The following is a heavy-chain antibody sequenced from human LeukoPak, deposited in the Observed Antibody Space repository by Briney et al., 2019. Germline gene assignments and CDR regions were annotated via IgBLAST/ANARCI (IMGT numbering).Heavy chain of an antibody. Sequence: KPSETLSLTCTVSGGSISSSSYYWGWIRQPPGKGLEWIGSIYYSGSTYYNPSLKSRVTISVDTSKNQFSLKLSSVTAADTAVYYCASSPDTIFGVDYYFDHWGQGTLVTVSS. J-gene: IGHJ4*02. CDR1: GGSISSSSYY. V-gene: IGHV4-39*01. D-gene: IGHD3-3*01. CDR3: ASSPDTIFGVDYYFDH. CDR2: IYYSGST.